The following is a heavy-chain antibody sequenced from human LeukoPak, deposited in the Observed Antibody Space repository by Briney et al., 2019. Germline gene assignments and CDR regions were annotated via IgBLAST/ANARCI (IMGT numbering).Heavy chain of an antibody. CDR3: ARASKDYYDSSGYYLDYYFDY. CDR2: IGTAGDT. CDR1: GFTFSSYD. V-gene: IGHV3-13*01. Sequence: GGSPRLSCAASGFTFSSYDMHWVRQATGKGLEWVSAIGTAGDTYYPGSVKGRFTISRENAKNSLYLQMNSLRAGDTAVYYCARASKDYYDSSGYYLDYYFDYWGQGTLVTVSS. J-gene: IGHJ4*02. D-gene: IGHD3-22*01.